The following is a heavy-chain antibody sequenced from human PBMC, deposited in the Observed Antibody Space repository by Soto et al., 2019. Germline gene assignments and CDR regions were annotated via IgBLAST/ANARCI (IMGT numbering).Heavy chain of an antibody. Sequence: QVQLVQSGAEVKKPGASVKVSCKASGYTFTSYYMHWVRQAPGQGLEWMGIINPSGGSTTYAQKFQGRVTKTRDTSTNTVYMELSSLRSEDTAVYYCARVTNSGWYYFDYWGQGTRVTVSS. J-gene: IGHJ4*02. CDR3: ARVTNSGWYYFDY. CDR2: INPSGGST. V-gene: IGHV1-46*01. D-gene: IGHD6-19*01. CDR1: GYTFTSYY.